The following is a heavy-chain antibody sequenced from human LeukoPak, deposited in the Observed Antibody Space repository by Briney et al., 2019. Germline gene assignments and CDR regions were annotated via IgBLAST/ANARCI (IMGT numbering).Heavy chain of an antibody. CDR3: ARDVVGYYDSSGYYLSASDI. J-gene: IGHJ3*02. CDR2: ISYDGSNK. D-gene: IGHD3-22*01. CDR1: GFTFSSYG. Sequence: PGRSLRLSCAASGFTFSSYGMHWVRQAPGKGLEWVAVISYDGSNKYYADSVKGRFTISRDNSKNTLYLQMNSLRVEDTAVYYCARDVVGYYDSSGYYLSASDIWGQGTMVTVSS. V-gene: IGHV3-30*03.